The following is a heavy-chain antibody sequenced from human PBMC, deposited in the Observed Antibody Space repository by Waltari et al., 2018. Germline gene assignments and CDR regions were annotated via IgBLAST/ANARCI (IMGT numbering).Heavy chain of an antibody. CDR3: ASWPRRGVFDY. D-gene: IGHD1-26*01. Sequence: QVQLQQWGAGLLKPSATLSLTCAVYGGSFSGYYWSWIRQPPGKGLEWIGEINHSGSTNYNPSLKSRVTISVDTSKNQFSLKLSSVTAADTAVYYCASWPRRGVFDYWGQGTLVTVSS. CDR1: GGSFSGYY. J-gene: IGHJ4*02. CDR2: INHSGST. V-gene: IGHV4-34*01.